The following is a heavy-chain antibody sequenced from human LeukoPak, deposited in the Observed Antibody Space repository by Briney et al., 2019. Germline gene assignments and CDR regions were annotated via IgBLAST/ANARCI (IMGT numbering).Heavy chain of an antibody. CDR3: ARGHRTYYYYGMDV. CDR2: INHSGST. V-gene: IGHV4-34*01. J-gene: IGHJ6*02. Sequence: PGGSLRLSCAASGFTFSSYAMSWVRQAPGKGLEWIGEINHSGSTNYNPSLKSRVTISVDTSKNQFSLKLSSVTAADTAVYYCARGHRTYYYYGMDVWGQGTTVTVSS. CDR1: GFTFSSYA.